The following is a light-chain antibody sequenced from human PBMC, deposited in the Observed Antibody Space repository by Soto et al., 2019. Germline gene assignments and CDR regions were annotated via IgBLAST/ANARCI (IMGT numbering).Light chain of an antibody. CDR1: QSVSSSY. Sequence: EIVLTQSPGTLSLSPGERATLSCRASQSVSSSYLAWYQQKPGQAPRLLIYGASSRATGIPDRFSGSGSGTDFTLTISRLEPEDFAVYYCQQYGSSPPNTFGQGXXLEIK. V-gene: IGKV3-20*01. CDR2: GAS. J-gene: IGKJ2*01. CDR3: QQYGSSPPNT.